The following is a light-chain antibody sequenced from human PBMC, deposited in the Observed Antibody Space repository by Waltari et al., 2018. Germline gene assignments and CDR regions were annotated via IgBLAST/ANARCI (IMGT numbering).Light chain of an antibody. J-gene: IGLJ3*02. Sequence: QSVLTQPPSASGTPGQRVTISCSGSRSNLGINNVYLYQHLPGTTPKLLIYRNNQRPSGVPDRFSGSKSGTSASLAISGLRSEDEADYYCAAWDDTLSAVLFGGGTNLTVL. CDR2: RNN. CDR1: RSNLGINN. CDR3: AAWDDTLSAVL. V-gene: IGLV1-47*01.